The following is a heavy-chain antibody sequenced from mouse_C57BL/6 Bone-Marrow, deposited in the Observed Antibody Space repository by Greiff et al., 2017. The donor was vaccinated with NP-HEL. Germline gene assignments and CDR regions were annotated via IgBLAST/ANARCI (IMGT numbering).Heavy chain of an antibody. V-gene: IGHV5-15*01. CDR3: ARHGGMVTTYFDV. J-gene: IGHJ1*03. CDR2: ISNLAYSI. CDR1: GFTFSDYG. Sequence: EVQGVESGGGLVQPGGSLKLSCAASGFTFSDYGMAWVRQAPSKGPEWVAFISNLAYSIYYADTVTGRFTISRENAKNTLYLEMSSLRSEDTAMYYCARHGGMVTTYFDVWGTGTTVTVSS. D-gene: IGHD2-2*01.